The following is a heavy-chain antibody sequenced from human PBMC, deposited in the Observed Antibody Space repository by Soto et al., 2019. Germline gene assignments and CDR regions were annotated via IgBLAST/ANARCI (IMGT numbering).Heavy chain of an antibody. CDR3: ARNEARGYSGYVSEDWFDP. J-gene: IGHJ5*02. Sequence: LSLTCTVSGGSISSSSYYWGWIRQPPGKGLEWIGSIYYSGSTYYNPSLKSRVTISVDTSKNQFSLKLSSVTAADTAVYYCARNEARGYSGYVSEDWFDPWGQGTLVTVSS. V-gene: IGHV4-39*01. D-gene: IGHD5-12*01. CDR1: GGSISSSSYY. CDR2: IYYSGST.